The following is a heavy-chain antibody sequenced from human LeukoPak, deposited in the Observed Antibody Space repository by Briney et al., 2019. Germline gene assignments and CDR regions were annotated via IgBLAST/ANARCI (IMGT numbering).Heavy chain of an antibody. CDR2: IWFDGRK. CDR1: GFTFSNYG. Sequence: GGSLRLSCAASGFTFSNYGMHWVRQAPGKGLGWVALIWFDGRKFHADSVKGRCTISRDNSKNTLLLQMNSLRAEGTPVYYCAREGGPIAVSGGPGYWGQGALVTVSS. V-gene: IGHV3-33*01. D-gene: IGHD6-19*01. J-gene: IGHJ4*02. CDR3: AREGGPIAVSGGPGY.